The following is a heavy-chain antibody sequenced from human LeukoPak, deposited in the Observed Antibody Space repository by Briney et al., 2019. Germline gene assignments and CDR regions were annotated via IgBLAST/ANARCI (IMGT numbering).Heavy chain of an antibody. V-gene: IGHV7-4-1*02. CDR3: ARDVLGAMVRGVILQVPHGMDV. Sequence: ASVKVSCKASGYTFTSYAMNWVRQAPGQGLEWMGWINTNTGNPTYAQGFTGRFVFSLDTSVSTAYLQISSLKAEDTAVYYCARDVLGAMVRGVILQVPHGMDVWGQGTTVTVSS. D-gene: IGHD3-10*01. CDR2: INTNTGNP. J-gene: IGHJ6*02. CDR1: GYTFTSYA.